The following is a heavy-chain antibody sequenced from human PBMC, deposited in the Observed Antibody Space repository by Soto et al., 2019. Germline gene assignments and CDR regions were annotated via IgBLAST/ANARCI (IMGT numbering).Heavy chain of an antibody. V-gene: IGHV3-7*01. Sequence: GGSLRLSCAASGFSFSSYWVSWVRQAPGKGLEWVTNIKQDGSEKYYVDSVKGRFTISRDNAKNSLYLQMNSLRAEDTAVYYCARDRLFDYWGQGTLVTVSS. CDR3: ARDRLFDY. CDR2: IKQDGSEK. CDR1: GFSFSSYW. J-gene: IGHJ4*02.